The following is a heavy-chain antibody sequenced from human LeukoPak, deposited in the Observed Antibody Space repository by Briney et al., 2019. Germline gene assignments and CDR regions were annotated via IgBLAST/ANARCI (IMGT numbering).Heavy chain of an antibody. CDR3: ARGYAGGYFDL. J-gene: IGHJ2*01. CDR1: GFTFSSYA. Sequence: PGGSLRLSCAASGFTFSSYAMHWVRQGPGKGLVWVSRINSDGSNTAYADSVKGRFTISRDNAKNTLSLQMNSLRAEDTAVYYCARGYAGGYFDLWGRGTLVTVSS. D-gene: IGHD5-12*01. V-gene: IGHV3-74*01. CDR2: INSDGSNT.